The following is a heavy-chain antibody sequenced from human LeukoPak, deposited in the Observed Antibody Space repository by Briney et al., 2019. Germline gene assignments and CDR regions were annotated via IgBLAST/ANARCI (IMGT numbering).Heavy chain of an antibody. V-gene: IGHV3-23*01. CDR3: AKDLNQLTFDY. CDR2: ISGSGGST. J-gene: IGHJ4*02. CDR1: GFTFSSLA. Sequence: GGSLRLSCAASGFTFSSLAMTWVRQAPGKGLEWVSDISGSGGSTYYADSVKGRFTISRDNSKNTLYLQMNSLRAEDTAVYYCAKDLNQLTFDYRGQGTLVTVSS. D-gene: IGHD2-2*01.